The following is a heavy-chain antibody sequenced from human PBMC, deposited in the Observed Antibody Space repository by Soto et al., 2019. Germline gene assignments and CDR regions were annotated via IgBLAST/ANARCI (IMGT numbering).Heavy chain of an antibody. CDR1: GFTFSNAW. CDR2: IKSKTDGGTT. D-gene: IGHD1-26*01. V-gene: IGHV3-15*01. Sequence: LRLSCAASGFTFSNAWMSWVRQAPGKGLEWVGRIKSKTDGGTTDYAAPVKGRFTISRDDSKNTLYLQMNSLKTEDTAVYYCTTTYSGSYWSYYYYGMDVWGQGTTVTVSS. J-gene: IGHJ6*02. CDR3: TTTYSGSYWSYYYYGMDV.